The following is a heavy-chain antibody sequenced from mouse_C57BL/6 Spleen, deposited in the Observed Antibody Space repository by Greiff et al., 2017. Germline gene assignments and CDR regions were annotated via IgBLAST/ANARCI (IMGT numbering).Heavy chain of an antibody. V-gene: IGHV14-1*01. Sequence: VQLQQSGAELVRPGASVKLSCTASGFNIKDYYMHWVKQRPEQGLEWIGRIDPEDGDTEYAPKFQGKATMTADTSSNTAYLQLSSLTSEDTAVYYCTTEGNYYGSSSAWFAYWGQGTLVTVSA. CDR2: IDPEDGDT. CDR1: GFNIKDYY. CDR3: TTEGNYYGSSSAWFAY. J-gene: IGHJ3*01. D-gene: IGHD1-1*01.